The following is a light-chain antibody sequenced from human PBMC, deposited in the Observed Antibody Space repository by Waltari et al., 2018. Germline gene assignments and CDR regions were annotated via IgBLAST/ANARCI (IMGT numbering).Light chain of an antibody. CDR3: CSYASRNTLE. J-gene: IGLJ2*01. CDR2: EVS. V-gene: IGLV2-23*02. Sequence: QSALTQPASVSGSPGPSLTSSCAGPSSALGSYNLVSWYQQHPGKTPVLMIYEVSTRPPGVSNRFFGSKSGTTASLTISGLQAEDEADYYCCSYASRNTLEFGGGTKLTVL. CDR1: SSALGSYNL.